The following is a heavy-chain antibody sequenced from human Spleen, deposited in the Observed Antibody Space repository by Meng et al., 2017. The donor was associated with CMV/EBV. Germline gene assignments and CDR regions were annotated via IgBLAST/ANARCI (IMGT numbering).Heavy chain of an antibody. Sequence: GGSLRLSCAASGFTFSSYSMNWVRQAPGKGLEWVANIKQDGSEKYYVDSVKGRFTISRDNAKNSLYLQMNSLRAEDTAVYYCARDNFWSGSHFDYWGQGTLVTVSS. J-gene: IGHJ4*02. CDR2: IKQDGSEK. V-gene: IGHV3-7*01. CDR1: GFTFSSYS. CDR3: ARDNFWSGSHFDY. D-gene: IGHD3-3*01.